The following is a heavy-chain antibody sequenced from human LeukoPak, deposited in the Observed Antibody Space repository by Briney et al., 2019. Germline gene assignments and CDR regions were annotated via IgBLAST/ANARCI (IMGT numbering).Heavy chain of an antibody. CDR3: ARGANYGSGREYFDY. Sequence: GRSLRLSCAASGFTFSSYAMHWVRQAPGKGLEWVAVISYDGSNKYYADSVKGRFTISRDNSKNTLYLQMNSLRAEDTAVYYCARGANYGSGREYFDYWGQGTLVTVSS. D-gene: IGHD3-10*01. J-gene: IGHJ4*02. V-gene: IGHV3-30-3*01. CDR2: ISYDGSNK. CDR1: GFTFSSYA.